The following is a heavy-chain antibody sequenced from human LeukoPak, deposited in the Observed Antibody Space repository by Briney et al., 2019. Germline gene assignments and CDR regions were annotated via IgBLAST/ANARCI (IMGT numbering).Heavy chain of an antibody. CDR3: ARVQTDYDPYYDILTG. CDR1: GGTFSSYA. J-gene: IGHJ3*01. Sequence: GASVKVSCKASGGTFSSYAISWVRQAPGQGLEWMGRIIPILGIANYAQKFQGRVTITADKSTSTAYMELSSLRSEDTAVYYCARVQTDYDPYYDILTGWGQGTMVTVSS. CDR2: IIPILGIA. D-gene: IGHD3-9*01. V-gene: IGHV1-69*04.